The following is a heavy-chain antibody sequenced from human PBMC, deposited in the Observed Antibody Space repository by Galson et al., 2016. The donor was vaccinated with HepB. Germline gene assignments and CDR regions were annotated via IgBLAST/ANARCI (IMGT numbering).Heavy chain of an antibody. CDR3: ARDGGRDCSGGSCHSAGDWFDP. D-gene: IGHD2-15*01. CDR2: INPNSGGT. Sequence: SVKVSCKASGYSFTVSYIHWVRQAPGQGLEWMGWINPNSGGTKYVEKFQGRVTMTRDTSISTAYMELSRMTSDDTAVYYCARDGGRDCSGGSCHSAGDWFDPWGQGTLVTVSS. V-gene: IGHV1-2*02. CDR1: GYSFTVSY. J-gene: IGHJ5*02.